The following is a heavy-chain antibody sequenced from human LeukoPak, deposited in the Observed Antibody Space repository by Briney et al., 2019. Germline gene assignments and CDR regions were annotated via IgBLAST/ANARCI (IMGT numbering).Heavy chain of an antibody. D-gene: IGHD4-17*01. V-gene: IGHV1-69*06. CDR2: IIPIFGTA. CDR1: GGTLSSYA. Sequence: SSVKVSCKASGGTLSSYAISWVRQAPGQGLEWMGGIIPIFGTANYAQKFQGRVTITADKSTSTAYMELSSLRSEDTAVYYCARDLGVDGDYVGDWFDPWGQGTLSPSPQ. J-gene: IGHJ5*02. CDR3: ARDLGVDGDYVGDWFDP.